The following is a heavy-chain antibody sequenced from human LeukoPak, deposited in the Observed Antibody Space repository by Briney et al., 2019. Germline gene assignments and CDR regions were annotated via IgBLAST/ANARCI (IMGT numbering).Heavy chain of an antibody. D-gene: IGHD3-16*01. CDR1: GFTVSSSY. J-gene: IGHJ4*02. CDR3: AREEGGYFDY. V-gene: IGHV3-20*04. CDR2: INWNGGST. Sequence: GGSLRLSCAASGFTVSSSYMSWVRQAPGKGLEWVSGINWNGGSTGYADSVKGRFTISRDNAKNSLYLQMSSLRAEDTALYYCAREEGGYFDYWGQGTLVTVSS.